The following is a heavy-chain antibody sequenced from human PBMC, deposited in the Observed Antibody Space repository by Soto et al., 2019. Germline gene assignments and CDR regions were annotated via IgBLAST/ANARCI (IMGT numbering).Heavy chain of an antibody. J-gene: IGHJ4*02. CDR2: ISGSGRTI. D-gene: IGHD4-17*01. V-gene: IGHV3-11*01. CDR1: GFTFSDYY. Sequence: QVQLVESGGGLVKPGGSLRLSCAVSGFTFSDYYMSWIRQAPGKGLEWVSYISGSGRTIYYADSVKGRFTISRDNAKNSLYVQMKSLRAEDTAVYYCARSKRGYGDYCVDYWGQGTLVTVSS. CDR3: ARSKRGYGDYCVDY.